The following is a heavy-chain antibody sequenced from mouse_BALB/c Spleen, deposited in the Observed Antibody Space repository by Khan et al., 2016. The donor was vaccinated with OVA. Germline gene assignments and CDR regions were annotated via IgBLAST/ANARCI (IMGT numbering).Heavy chain of an antibody. V-gene: IGHV1-18*01. Sequence: VQLKESGPELVKPGASVKISCKTSGYTFPEYTVHWVKQSLGKSLDWIGVINPKSGGTAYNQKFKGKATLTVDKSSSTAYMEFRSLTSEDSAVYYCARDAGRYGGQGTSVTVAS. D-gene: IGHD3-3*01. J-gene: IGHJ4*01. CDR1: GYTFPEYT. CDR3: ARDAGRY. CDR2: INPKSGGT.